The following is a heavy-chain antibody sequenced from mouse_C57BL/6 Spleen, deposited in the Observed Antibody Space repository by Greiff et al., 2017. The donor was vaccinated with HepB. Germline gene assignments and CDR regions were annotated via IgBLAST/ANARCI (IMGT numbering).Heavy chain of an antibody. CDR2: IDPETGGT. Sequence: VKLLESGAELVRPGASVTLSCKASGYTFTDYEMHWVKQTPVHGLEWIGAIDPETGGTAYNQKFKGKAILTADKSSSTAYMELRSLTSEDSAVYYCTRSGSLFAYWGQGTLVTVSA. D-gene: IGHD1-1*01. CDR3: TRSGSLFAY. CDR1: GYTFTDYE. J-gene: IGHJ3*01. V-gene: IGHV1-15*01.